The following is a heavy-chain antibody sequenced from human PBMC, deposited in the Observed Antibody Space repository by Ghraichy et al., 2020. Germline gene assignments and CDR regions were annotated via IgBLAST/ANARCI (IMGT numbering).Heavy chain of an antibody. CDR3: AKATTQDIVVVPGGFGMDV. CDR2: ISGSGGST. J-gene: IGHJ6*02. CDR1: GFTLSSYA. V-gene: IGHV3-23*01. Sequence: GGSLRLSCAASGFTLSSYAMSWVRQAPGKGLEWVSAISGSGGSTYYADSVKGRFTISRDNSKNTLYLQMNSLRAEDTAVYYCAKATTQDIVVVPGGFGMDVWGQGTTVTVSS. D-gene: IGHD2-2*01.